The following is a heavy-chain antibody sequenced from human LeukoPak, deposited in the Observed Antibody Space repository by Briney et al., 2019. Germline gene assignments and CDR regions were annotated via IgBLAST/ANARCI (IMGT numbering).Heavy chain of an antibody. CDR1: GFTFSDYY. J-gene: IGHJ3*02. CDR3: ARDLLAVAGLFDI. V-gene: IGHV3-11*01. CDR2: ISSSGGTI. Sequence: GGSLRLSCAASGFTFSDYYMSWIRQAPGKGLEWVSYISSSGGTIYYADSVKGRFTISRDNAKNSLYLQMNSLRAEDTAVYYCARDLLAVAGLFDIWGQGTMVTVSS. D-gene: IGHD6-19*01.